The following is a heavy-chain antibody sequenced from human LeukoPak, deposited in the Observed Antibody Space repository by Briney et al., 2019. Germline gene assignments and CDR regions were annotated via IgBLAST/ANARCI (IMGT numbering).Heavy chain of an antibody. V-gene: IGHV3-33*01. CDR1: GFTFNTYG. D-gene: IGHD2-15*01. J-gene: IGHJ6*02. CDR3: ARVDSFCSGEGCYYYGMDV. Sequence: GGSLRLSCVASGFTFNTYGIHWVRQAPGKGLEWVAVKGRFTISRDNSKNTLYLQMNSLRAEDTAVYYCARVDSFCSGEGCYYYGMDVWGQGTTVTVSS.